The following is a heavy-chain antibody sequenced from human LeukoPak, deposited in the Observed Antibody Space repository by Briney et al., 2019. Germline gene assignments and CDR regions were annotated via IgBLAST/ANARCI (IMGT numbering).Heavy chain of an antibody. V-gene: IGHV3-23*01. Sequence: PGASLRLSWAASGFTFSNYAMSWVRQAPGKGLEWVSAITGGGSGIYYADSMKSRFTISRDNSKNTLYLQINGLRAEDTAVYYCAKWGDYYVLTGYYVSDYWGQGTLVTVSS. CDR3: AKWGDYYVLTGYYVSDY. J-gene: IGHJ4*02. CDR2: ITGGGSGI. D-gene: IGHD3-9*01. CDR1: GFTFSNYA.